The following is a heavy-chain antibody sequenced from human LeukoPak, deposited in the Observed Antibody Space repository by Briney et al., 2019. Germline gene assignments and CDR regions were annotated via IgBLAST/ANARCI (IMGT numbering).Heavy chain of an antibody. D-gene: IGHD3-10*01. CDR1: GFTLSSYS. CDR3: ARGIDYGSGSSDY. V-gene: IGHV3-21*01. J-gene: IGHJ4*02. Sequence: PGGSLRLSCAASGFTLSSYSMNWVRQAPGKGLEWVSSISSSSSYIYYADSVKGRFTISRDNAKNSLYLQMNSLRAEDTAVYYCARGIDYGSGSSDYWGQGTLVTVSS. CDR2: ISSSSSYI.